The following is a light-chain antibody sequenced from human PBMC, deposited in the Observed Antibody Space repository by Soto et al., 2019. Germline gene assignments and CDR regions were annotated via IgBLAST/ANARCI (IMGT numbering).Light chain of an antibody. CDR3: QSLGTGIQV. Sequence: QLELTQSPSASASLGASVKLTCTLSSGYSTYAIAWHQQQSGKGPRFLMKINYDGTHSKGDGFYDRFSGSSSGAERHLTIYSLQSEDEADYYCQSLGTGIQVFGGGTKLTVL. V-gene: IGLV4-69*01. CDR2: INYDGTH. J-gene: IGLJ3*02. CDR1: SGYSTYA.